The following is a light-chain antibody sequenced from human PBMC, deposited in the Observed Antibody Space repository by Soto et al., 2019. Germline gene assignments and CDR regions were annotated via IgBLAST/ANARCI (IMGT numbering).Light chain of an antibody. CDR1: QSVLYSSNNKNY. Sequence: DIVLTQSPDSLAVSLGERATINCKSSQSVLYSSNNKNYLAWYQQKAGQPPKLLIYWASTRESGVPDRFSGSGSGTDFTLTISSLQAEDVAFYYCQQYYSVPQRFGQGTKVEIK. CDR2: WAS. J-gene: IGKJ1*01. CDR3: QQYYSVPQR. V-gene: IGKV4-1*01.